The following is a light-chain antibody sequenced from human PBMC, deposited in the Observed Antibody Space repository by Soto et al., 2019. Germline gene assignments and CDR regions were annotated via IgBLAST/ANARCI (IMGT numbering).Light chain of an antibody. J-gene: IGKJ4*01. V-gene: IGKV3D-20*01. CDR2: DAS. Sequence: DIVLTQSPATLSLSPGERATLSCGASQSVSSSYLAWYQQKPGLAPRLLIYDASYRATGIPDRFSGSGSGTDFTLTISRLEPEDFAVHYCQQYGTSPLTFGGGTKVEIK. CDR3: QQYGTSPLT. CDR1: QSVSSSY.